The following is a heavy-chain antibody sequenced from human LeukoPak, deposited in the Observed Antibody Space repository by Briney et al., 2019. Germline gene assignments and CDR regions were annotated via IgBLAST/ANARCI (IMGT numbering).Heavy chain of an antibody. J-gene: IGHJ4*02. CDR3: AKDWALRDGYFFALYYFVY. V-gene: IGHV3-23*01. Sequence: GGSLRLSCAVSGFTFSSYAMSWVRQPPGKGLEWVSAISGSGGTTYYAAPVKGRFTISRDSYKNTLYLEMNSLRAEDRGVYYCAKDWALRDGYFFALYYFVYWGEGTLVSVSS. D-gene: IGHD5-24*01. CDR1: GFTFSSYA. CDR2: ISGSGGTT.